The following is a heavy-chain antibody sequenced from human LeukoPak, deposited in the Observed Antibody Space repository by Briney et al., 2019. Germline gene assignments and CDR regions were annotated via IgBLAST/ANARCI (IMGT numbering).Heavy chain of an antibody. Sequence: GGSWRLSWEASGFTFSKAWLGWVRQAPGKGLEWIGGIKSKIDGGTTDYAAPVKGRFIISRDDSKNTLYLQMNSLKIEDTAVYYCTTERWDLRSGFDYWGQGTLVTVSS. D-gene: IGHD1-26*01. V-gene: IGHV3-15*01. J-gene: IGHJ4*02. CDR2: IKSKIDGGTT. CDR3: TTERWDLRSGFDY. CDR1: GFTFSKAW.